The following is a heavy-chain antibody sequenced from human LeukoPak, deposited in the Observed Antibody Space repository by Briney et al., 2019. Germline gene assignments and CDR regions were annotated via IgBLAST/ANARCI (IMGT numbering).Heavy chain of an antibody. Sequence: VESLKISRQVFGYNFTTYYIAWVRQMPGKGPEWMGIIFPGDSNMKFGPSFQGQITLSVDKSINTAYLQWRSLKASDTAMYYCARVNDDQGVNSLDNWGQGTLV. CDR3: ARVNDDQGVNSLDN. D-gene: IGHD2-2*01. J-gene: IGHJ4*02. CDR1: GYNFTTYY. V-gene: IGHV5-51*01. CDR2: IFPGDSNM.